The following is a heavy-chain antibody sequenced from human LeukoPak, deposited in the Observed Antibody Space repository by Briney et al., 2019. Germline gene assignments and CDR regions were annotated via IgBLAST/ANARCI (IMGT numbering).Heavy chain of an antibody. Sequence: GGSLRLSCAASGFTFSTYYMHWVRQAPGKGLEWVSSISLSSSYKYYADSVKGRFTISRDNAKNSLYLQMNSLRAEDTAVYYCARPDYGDYDYWGQGTLVSVSS. J-gene: IGHJ4*02. D-gene: IGHD4-17*01. V-gene: IGHV3-21*01. CDR1: GFTFSTYY. CDR2: ISLSSSYK. CDR3: ARPDYGDYDY.